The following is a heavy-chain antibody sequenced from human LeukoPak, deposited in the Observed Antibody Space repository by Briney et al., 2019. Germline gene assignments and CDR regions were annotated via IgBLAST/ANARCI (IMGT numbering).Heavy chain of an antibody. Sequence: ASVKVSCKASGYTFINYYIHWVRQAPGQGLEWMGVINPSDGSTNYAQKYQDRVTMTRDTSTRTVYMQLSSLRSDDTAVYYCARDVAREFDYWGQGTLVTVSS. CDR3: ARDVAREFDY. CDR1: GYTFINYY. J-gene: IGHJ4*02. V-gene: IGHV1-46*01. CDR2: INPSDGST.